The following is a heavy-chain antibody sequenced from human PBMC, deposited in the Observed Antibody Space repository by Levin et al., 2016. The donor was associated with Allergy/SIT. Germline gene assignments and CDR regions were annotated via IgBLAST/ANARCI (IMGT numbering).Heavy chain of an antibody. D-gene: IGHD2-2*01. CDR1: GFTFSSYW. CDR3: ASQLGVSLLLPAATYYYYYMDV. CDR2: IKQDGSEK. J-gene: IGHJ6*03. Sequence: GGSLRLSCAASGFTFSSYWMSWVRQAPGKGLEWVANIKQDGSEKYYVDSVKGRFTISRDNAKNSLYLQMNSLRAEDTAVYYCASQLGVSLLLPAATYYYYYMDVWGKGTTVTVSS. V-gene: IGHV3-7*01.